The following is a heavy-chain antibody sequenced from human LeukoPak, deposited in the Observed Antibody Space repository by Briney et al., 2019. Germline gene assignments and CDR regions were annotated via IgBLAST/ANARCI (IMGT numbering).Heavy chain of an antibody. CDR3: AKDMDSSSWYDWFDP. CDR2: IYSGGST. D-gene: IGHD6-13*01. Sequence: GGSLRLSCAASGFTFSSYWMSWVRQAPGKGLEWVSVIYSGGSTYYADSVKGRFTISRDNSKNTLYLQMNSLRAEDTAVYYCAKDMDSSSWYDWFDPWGQGTLVTVSS. CDR1: GFTFSSYW. J-gene: IGHJ5*02. V-gene: IGHV3-66*02.